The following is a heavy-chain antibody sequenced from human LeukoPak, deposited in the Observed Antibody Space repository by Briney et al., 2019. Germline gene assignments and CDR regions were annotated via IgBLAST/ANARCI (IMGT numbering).Heavy chain of an antibody. D-gene: IGHD2-21*02. Sequence: PSQTLSLTCTVSGDSISSGSYYWTWIRQPAGKGLEWIGRIYTSGSTINNPSLKNTNYIPSLKSRLTMSVDRSKNQFSLKMTSVTAADTAMYYCARDTALWTFDIWGQGTMVTVSS. V-gene: IGHV4-61*02. CDR3: ARDTALWTFDI. CDR1: GDSISSGSYY. J-gene: IGHJ3*02. CDR2: IYTSGSTINNPSLKNT.